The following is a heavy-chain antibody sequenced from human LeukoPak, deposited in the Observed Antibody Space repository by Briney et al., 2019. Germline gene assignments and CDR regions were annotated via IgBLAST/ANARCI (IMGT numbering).Heavy chain of an antibody. V-gene: IGHV3-48*03. CDR1: GFTFSTYE. D-gene: IGHD3-3*01. CDR3: ARKNDLWRLDY. CDR2: ISSSGNTM. J-gene: IGHJ4*02. Sequence: GGSLRLSCAASGFTFSTYEMNWVRQAPGKGLEWVSYISSSGNTMYYADSVKGRFTISRDNAKNSLYLQMNSLRAEDTAVYYRARKNDLWRLDYWGQGTLVLVSS.